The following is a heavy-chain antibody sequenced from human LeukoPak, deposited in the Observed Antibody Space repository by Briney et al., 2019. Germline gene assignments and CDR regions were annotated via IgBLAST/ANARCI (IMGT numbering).Heavy chain of an antibody. V-gene: IGHV3-66*01. J-gene: IGHJ4*02. D-gene: IGHD6-19*01. CDR1: GFTVSSNY. CDR2: IYSGGST. Sequence: GGSLRLSCAASGFTVSSNYMSWVRQAPGKGLEWVSVIYSGGSTYYADSVKGRFTISRDNSKTTLYLQMNSLRAEDTAVYYCAREGTLVVAGMSRYFDSWGQGTLVTVSS. CDR3: AREGTLVVAGMSRYFDS.